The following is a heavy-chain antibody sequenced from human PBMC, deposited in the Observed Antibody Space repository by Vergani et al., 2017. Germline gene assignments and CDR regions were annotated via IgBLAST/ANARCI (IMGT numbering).Heavy chain of an antibody. Sequence: QVQLQESGPGLVKPSQTLSLTCTVSGGSLSSYYWSWIRQPPGKGLGWIGYIYYSGSTNYNPSLKSRVTISVDTSKNQFPLKLSSVTAADTAVYYCARADRSIYPGNFDYWGQGTLVTVSS. CDR2: IYYSGST. D-gene: IGHD6-13*01. CDR3: ARADRSIYPGNFDY. CDR1: GGSLSSYY. J-gene: IGHJ4*02. V-gene: IGHV4-59*01.